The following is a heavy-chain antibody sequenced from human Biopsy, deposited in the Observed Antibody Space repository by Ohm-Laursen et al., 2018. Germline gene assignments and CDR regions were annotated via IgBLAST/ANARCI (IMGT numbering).Heavy chain of an antibody. V-gene: IGHV4-59*12. Sequence: PSETLSLTCTVSSASINLYYWGWIRQSPGKGLEWIGYINHSGSTNYNPSLKSRVTISVDTSKNQFSLKLSSVTAADTAVYYCARGRLRAVARFDYWGQGTLVTVSS. D-gene: IGHD6-19*01. CDR2: INHSGST. CDR3: ARGRLRAVARFDY. CDR1: SASINLYY. J-gene: IGHJ4*02.